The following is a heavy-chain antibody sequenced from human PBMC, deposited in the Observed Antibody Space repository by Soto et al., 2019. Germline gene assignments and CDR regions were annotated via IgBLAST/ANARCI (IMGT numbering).Heavy chain of an antibody. CDR1: GGSISSGGYY. CDR2: IYYSGST. CDR3: AREGGIVGATAADY. J-gene: IGHJ4*02. D-gene: IGHD1-26*01. Sequence: QVQLQESGPGLVKPSQTLSLTCTVSGGSISSGGYYWSWIRQHPGKGLEWIGYIYYSGSTYYNPTLKSRVTISVDTSKNKFSLKLSSVTAADTAVYYCAREGGIVGATAADYWGQGTLVTVSS. V-gene: IGHV4-31*03.